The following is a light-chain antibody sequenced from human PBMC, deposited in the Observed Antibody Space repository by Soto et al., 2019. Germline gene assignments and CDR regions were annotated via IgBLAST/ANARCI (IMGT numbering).Light chain of an antibody. CDR3: QHYVERSPIT. CDR2: DAS. Sequence: EIVLTQSPATLSLSPGERATLSCRASQSVSNYLAWYQQKPGQAPRLLIYDASNRATGIPGRFSGSGSGTDFTLTISSLEPEDFALYYCQHYVERSPITFGQGTRLEIK. J-gene: IGKJ5*01. V-gene: IGKV3-11*01. CDR1: QSVSNY.